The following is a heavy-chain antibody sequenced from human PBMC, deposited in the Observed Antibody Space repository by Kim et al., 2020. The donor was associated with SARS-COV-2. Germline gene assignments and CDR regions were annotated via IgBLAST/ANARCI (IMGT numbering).Heavy chain of an antibody. CDR2: INHSGST. V-gene: IGHV4-34*01. Sequence: SETLSLTCAVYGGSFSGYYWSWIRQTPGKGLEWIGEINHSGSTNYNPSLKSRVTISVDTSKNKFSLKLSSVTAADTAVYYCRTQGGYQNIYYYYGMDVWG. CDR3: RTQGGYQNIYYYYGMDV. J-gene: IGHJ6*01. D-gene: IGHD3-22*01. CDR1: GGSFSGYY.